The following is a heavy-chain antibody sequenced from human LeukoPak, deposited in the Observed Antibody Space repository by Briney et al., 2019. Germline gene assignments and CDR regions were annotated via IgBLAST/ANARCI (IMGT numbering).Heavy chain of an antibody. J-gene: IGHJ4*02. V-gene: IGHV3-33*05. CDR1: GFTFSSYG. CDR2: ISFDGSNK. CDR3: ARVPFYSSGWDY. D-gene: IGHD6-19*01. Sequence: GGSLRLSCAASGFTFSSYGIHWVRQAPGKGLEWVAVISFDGSNKYYADSVKGRFTISRDNAKNSLNLQMNSLRAEDTAVYYCARVPFYSSGWDYWGQGTLVTVSS.